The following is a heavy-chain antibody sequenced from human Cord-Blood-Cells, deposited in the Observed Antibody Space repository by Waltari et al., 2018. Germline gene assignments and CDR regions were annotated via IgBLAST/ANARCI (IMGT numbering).Heavy chain of an antibody. CDR2: FDPEDGET. J-gene: IGHJ3*02. CDR3: ATDFKGDYDFWSGYDAFDI. CDR1: GYTLTELS. Sequence: QVQLVQSGAEVKKPGASVKVSCKVSGYTLTELSMHWVRQAPGKGLEWMGGFDPEDGETIYEQKFQGRVTMTEDTSTDTAYMELSSLRSEDTAVYYCATDFKGDYDFWSGYDAFDIWGQGTMVTVSS. V-gene: IGHV1-24*01. D-gene: IGHD3-3*01.